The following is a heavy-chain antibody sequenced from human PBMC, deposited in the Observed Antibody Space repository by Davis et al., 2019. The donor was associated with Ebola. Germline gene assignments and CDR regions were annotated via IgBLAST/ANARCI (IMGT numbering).Heavy chain of an antibody. CDR2: ISGYEDNT. Sequence: ASVKVSCKASGYTFSSYGISWVRQAPGQGLEWMGWISGYEDNTNYAPRFQGRITLTKNRATSTVYMEPRSLTSDDTAVYYCARDLATSSGAHFFYFGMDVWGEGTSVAVSS. CDR1: GYTFSSYG. J-gene: IGHJ6*04. CDR3: ARDLATSSGAHFFYFGMDV. D-gene: IGHD3-10*01. V-gene: IGHV1-18*01.